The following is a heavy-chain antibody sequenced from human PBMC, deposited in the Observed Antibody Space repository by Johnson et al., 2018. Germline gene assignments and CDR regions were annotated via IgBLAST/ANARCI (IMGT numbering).Heavy chain of an antibody. V-gene: IGHV4-59*01. D-gene: IGHD6-13*01. CDR2: IYYSGST. Sequence: QVQLVQSGPGLVKPSETLSLTCTVSGGSISSYYWSWIRQPPGKGLEWIGYIYYSGSTNYNPSLKRRVTISIDTSKNQFSLKLSSVPAADTAVYYCARDSPAAPYYYYYMDVWGKGTTVTVSS. CDR3: ARDSPAAPYYYYYMDV. J-gene: IGHJ6*03. CDR1: GGSISSYY.